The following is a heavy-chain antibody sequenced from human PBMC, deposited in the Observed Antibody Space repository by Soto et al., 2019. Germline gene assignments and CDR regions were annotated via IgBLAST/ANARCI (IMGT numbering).Heavy chain of an antibody. J-gene: IGHJ6*02. D-gene: IGHD3-22*01. Sequence: QVQLVQSGAEVKKPGSSVKVSCKASGGTFSSYAISWVRQAPGQGIEWMGGIIPIFGTANYAQKFQGRVTITADKSTSTANMELSSLRSEYTGVYYCASRLYYYDSSGSPYYYDYYGLDVWGQGTKVTVSS. CDR3: ASRLYYYDSSGSPYYYDYYGLDV. V-gene: IGHV1-69*06. CDR2: IIPIFGTA. CDR1: GGTFSSYA.